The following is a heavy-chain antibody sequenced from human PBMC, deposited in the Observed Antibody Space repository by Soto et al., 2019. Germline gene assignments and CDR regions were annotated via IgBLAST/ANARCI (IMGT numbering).Heavy chain of an antibody. CDR2: IIPISGTT. CDR1: GGTFSNHA. CDR3: ARGPDRSGFYLFDY. J-gene: IGHJ4*02. D-gene: IGHD3-22*01. Sequence: QVQLVQSGAEVRKPGSSVKVSCKASGGTFSNHAISWVRQAPGQGPEWMGGIIPISGTTNYAQKFQGRVTLTADEYMTAAYMELSSLRYEDTAVYYCARGPDRSGFYLFDYWGQGTLVTVSS. V-gene: IGHV1-69*01.